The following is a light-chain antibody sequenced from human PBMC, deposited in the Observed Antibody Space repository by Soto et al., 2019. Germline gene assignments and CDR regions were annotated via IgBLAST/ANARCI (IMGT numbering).Light chain of an antibody. CDR1: QSIRSY. CDR3: QQRYSTPWT. J-gene: IGKJ1*01. CDR2: AAS. Sequence: DIQMTQSPSSLSASVGDRVTITCRASQSIRSYLNWYQQKPGKAPKLLIYAASSLQSGVPSRFRGSGSGTDFTLTISSLQPEDVATYDGQQRYSTPWTFGQGTKVESK. V-gene: IGKV1-39*01.